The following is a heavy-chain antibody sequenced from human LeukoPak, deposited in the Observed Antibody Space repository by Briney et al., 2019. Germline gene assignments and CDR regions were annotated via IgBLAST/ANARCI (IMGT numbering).Heavy chain of an antibody. J-gene: IGHJ4*02. Sequence: SETLSLTCTVSGGSISSSSYYWGWIRQPPGKGLEWIGSIYYSGSTYYNPSLKSRVTISVDTSKNQFSLKLSSVTAADTAVYYCARDPGIAVAGFDYWGQGTLVTVSS. CDR3: ARDPGIAVAGFDY. CDR2: IYYSGST. CDR1: GGSISSSSYY. D-gene: IGHD6-19*01. V-gene: IGHV4-39*02.